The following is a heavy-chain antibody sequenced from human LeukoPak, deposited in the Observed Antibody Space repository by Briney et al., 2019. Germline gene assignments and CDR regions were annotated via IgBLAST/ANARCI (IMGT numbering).Heavy chain of an antibody. V-gene: IGHV3-23*01. Sequence: GGSLRLSCAASGFTFSSYAMSWVRQAPGKGLEWVSAISGSGGSTYYADSVKGRFTISRDNSKNTLYLQMNSLRAEDTAVYYCAKDRLMTISHNDYMDVWGKGTTVTVSS. D-gene: IGHD4/OR15-4a*01. CDR3: AKDRLMTISHNDYMDV. CDR2: ISGSGGST. J-gene: IGHJ6*03. CDR1: GFTFSSYA.